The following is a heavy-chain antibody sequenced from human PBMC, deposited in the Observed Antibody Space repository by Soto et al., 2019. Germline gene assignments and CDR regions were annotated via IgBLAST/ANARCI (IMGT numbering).Heavy chain of an antibody. CDR3: ARGPPRNWFDP. CDR1: GYTFTSYA. V-gene: IGHV1-3*01. Sequence: QVQLVQSGAEVKKPGASVKVSCKSSGYTFTSYAMHWVRQAPGXXXEWMGWINVGNGNTKYSQKFQGRVTISRDTSASTAYMDLSSLRSEDTAVYYCARGPPRNWFDPWGQGTLVTVSS. J-gene: IGHJ5*02. CDR2: INVGNGNT.